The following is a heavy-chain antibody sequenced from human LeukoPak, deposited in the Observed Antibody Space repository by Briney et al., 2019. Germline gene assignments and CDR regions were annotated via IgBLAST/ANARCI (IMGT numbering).Heavy chain of an antibody. Sequence: SETLSLTCTVSGGSMSNSYSTWVRQPAGKGLEWIGRMYVSGTTNYNPSLRSRVTMSIDSSKNQFSLKLSSVTAADTAVYYCSSSGIVVVTATDYWGQGTLVTVSS. CDR3: SSSGIVVVTATDY. CDR2: MYVSGTT. V-gene: IGHV4-4*07. CDR1: GGSMSNSY. J-gene: IGHJ4*02. D-gene: IGHD2-21*02.